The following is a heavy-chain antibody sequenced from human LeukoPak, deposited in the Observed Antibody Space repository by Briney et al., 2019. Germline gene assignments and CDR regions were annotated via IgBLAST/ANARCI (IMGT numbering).Heavy chain of an antibody. CDR1: GDRVSSNSAA. CDR2: TYYSSKWYN. CDR3: ARGAVTVRNAFDI. V-gene: IGHV6-1*01. D-gene: IGHD6-19*01. Sequence: SQTLSLTCAISGDRVSSNSAAWNWIRQSPSRGLEWLGRTYYSSKWYNDYAVSVKSRIIINPDTSKNQFTLQLNSVTPEDTAVYYCARGAVTVRNAFDIWGQGTRVTVSS. J-gene: IGHJ3*02.